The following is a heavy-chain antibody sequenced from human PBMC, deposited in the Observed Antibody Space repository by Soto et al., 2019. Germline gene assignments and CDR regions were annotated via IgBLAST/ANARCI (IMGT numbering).Heavy chain of an antibody. J-gene: IGHJ3*02. Sequence: QVQLQESGPGLVKPSQTLSLTCTVSGGSISSGGYYWSWIRQHPGKGLECIGYIYYSGSTSYTPPLKSRVTISVDTSKNQSSLELSSVTAADTAVYYCSISTEKGRVTAFDIWGQGTMVTLSS. CDR2: IYYSGST. CDR3: SISTEKGRVTAFDI. D-gene: IGHD4-4*01. CDR1: GGSISSGGYY. V-gene: IGHV4-31*03.